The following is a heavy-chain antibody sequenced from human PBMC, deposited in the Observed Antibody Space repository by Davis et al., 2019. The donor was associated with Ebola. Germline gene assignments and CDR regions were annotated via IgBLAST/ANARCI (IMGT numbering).Heavy chain of an antibody. Sequence: ASVKVSCKTSGYRFTSHFIHWARQAPGQGLEWVGVINPDGGSILYAQKFQGRVTMTTDTSTSTAYMELRSLRSDDTAVYYCARSITMVRGVSWFDPWGQGTLVTVSS. V-gene: IGHV1-46*01. J-gene: IGHJ5*02. CDR2: INPDGGSI. D-gene: IGHD3-10*01. CDR3: ARSITMVRGVSWFDP. CDR1: GYRFTSHF.